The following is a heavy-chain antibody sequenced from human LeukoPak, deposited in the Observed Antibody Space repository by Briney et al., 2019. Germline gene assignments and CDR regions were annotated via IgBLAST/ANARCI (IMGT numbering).Heavy chain of an antibody. CDR2: IYYSGST. V-gene: IGHV4-39*01. CDR3: ARLREQWLVRVFDY. D-gene: IGHD6-19*01. J-gene: IGHJ4*02. CDR1: GGSISSSSYY. Sequence: PSETLSLTCTVSGGSISSSSYYWGWIRQPPGKGLEWIGSIYYSGSTYYNPSLKSRVTISVDTSKNQFSLKLSSVTAADTAVYYCARLREQWLVRVFDYWGQGTLVTVSS.